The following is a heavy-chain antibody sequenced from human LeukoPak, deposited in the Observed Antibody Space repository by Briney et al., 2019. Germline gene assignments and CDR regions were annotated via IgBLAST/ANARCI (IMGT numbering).Heavy chain of an antibody. V-gene: IGHV3-30-3*01. D-gene: IGHD3-22*01. CDR2: ISYGGSNK. CDR3: AGERSYDSSGTFYC. J-gene: IGHJ4*02. Sequence: QTGGSLRLSCAASGFTFSSYAMHWVRQAPGKGLEGVAVISYGGSNKYYADSVKGRLTMSRDNSKTTLYLQMNSLRAEDTVVYYCAGERSYDSSGTFYCGGQGTVVTAS. CDR1: GFTFSSYA.